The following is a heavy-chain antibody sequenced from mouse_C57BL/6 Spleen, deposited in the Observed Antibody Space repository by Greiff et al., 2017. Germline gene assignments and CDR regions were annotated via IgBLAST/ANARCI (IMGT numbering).Heavy chain of an antibody. CDR2: IDPSDSYT. CDR1: GYTFTSYW. Sequence: QVQLQQPGAELVMPGASVKLSCKASGYTFTSYWMHWVKQRPGQGLEWIGEIDPSDSYTNYNQKFKGKSTLTVDKSSSTAYMQRSSLTSEDSAVYYCARWTAQATFAYWGQGTLITVSA. D-gene: IGHD3-2*02. V-gene: IGHV1-69*01. CDR3: ARWTAQATFAY. J-gene: IGHJ3*01.